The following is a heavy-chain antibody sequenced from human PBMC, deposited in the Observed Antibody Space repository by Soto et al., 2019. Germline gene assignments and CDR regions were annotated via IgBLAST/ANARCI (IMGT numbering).Heavy chain of an antibody. CDR2: ISSSSYI. D-gene: IGHD3-22*01. J-gene: IGHJ5*02. CDR1: GFTFSSYS. CDR3: ARDRGVPYYYDSSGYYSDPNWFDP. Sequence: PGGSLRLSCAASGFTFSSYSMNWVRQAPGKGLEWVSSISSSSYIYYADSVKGRFTISRDNAKNSLYLQMNSLRAEDTAVYYCARDRGVPYYYDSSGYYSDPNWFDPWGQGTMVTVSS. V-gene: IGHV3-21*01.